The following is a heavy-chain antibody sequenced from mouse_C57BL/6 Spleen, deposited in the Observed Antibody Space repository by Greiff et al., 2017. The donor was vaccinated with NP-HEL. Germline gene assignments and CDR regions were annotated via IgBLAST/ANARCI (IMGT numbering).Heavy chain of an antibody. CDR2: INPNNGGT. V-gene: IGHV1-26*01. D-gene: IGHD1-1*01. CDR1: GYTFTDYY. CDR3: ARRYYYGSSYWFAY. J-gene: IGHJ3*01. Sequence: VQLQQSGPELVKPGASVKISCKASGYTFTDYYMNWVKQSHGKSLEWIGDINPNNGGTSYNQKFKGKATLTVDKSSSTAYMELRSLTSEDSAVYYCARRYYYGSSYWFAYWGQGTLVTVSA.